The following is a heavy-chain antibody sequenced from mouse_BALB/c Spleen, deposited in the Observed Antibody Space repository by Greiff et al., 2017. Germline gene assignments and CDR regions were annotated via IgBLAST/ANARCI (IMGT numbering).Heavy chain of an antibody. D-gene: IGHD1-2*01. CDR2: ISSGGGST. CDR1: GFAFSSYD. J-gene: IGHJ4*01. CDR3: ARHSAHYCGPYAMDY. Sequence: EVQVVESGGGLVKPGGSLKLSCAASGFAFSSYDMSWVRQTPEKRLEWVAYISSGGGSTYYPDTVKGRFTISRDNAKNTLYLQMSSLKSEDTAMYYCARHSAHYCGPYAMDYWGQGTSVTVSS. V-gene: IGHV5-12-1*01.